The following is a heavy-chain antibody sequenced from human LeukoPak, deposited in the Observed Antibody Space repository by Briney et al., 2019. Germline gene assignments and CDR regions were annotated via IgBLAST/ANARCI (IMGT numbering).Heavy chain of an antibody. CDR2: IQYDGSNK. CDR1: GFTFSSYG. D-gene: IGHD5-24*01. Sequence: PGGSLRLSCAASGFTFSSYGMHWVRQAPGKGLEWVAFIQYDGSNKYYADSVKGRFTISRDNSKNTLYLQMNSLRAEDTAVYYCAKDPGRAGAFDIWGQGTMVTVSS. J-gene: IGHJ3*02. CDR3: AKDPGRAGAFDI. V-gene: IGHV3-30*02.